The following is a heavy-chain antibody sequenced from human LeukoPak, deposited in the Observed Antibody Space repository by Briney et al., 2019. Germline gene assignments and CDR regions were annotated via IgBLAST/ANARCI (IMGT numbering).Heavy chain of an antibody. CDR1: GGSFSGYY. CDR3: ARGALAAAFDY. V-gene: IGHV4-34*01. J-gene: IGHJ4*02. Sequence: PSETLSLTCAVYGGSFSGYYWSWIRQPPGKGLEWIGEINHSGSTNYNPSLKSRVTISVDTSKNQFSLKLSSVTAADTAAYYCARGALAAAFDYWGQGTLVTVSS. D-gene: IGHD6-13*01. CDR2: INHSGST.